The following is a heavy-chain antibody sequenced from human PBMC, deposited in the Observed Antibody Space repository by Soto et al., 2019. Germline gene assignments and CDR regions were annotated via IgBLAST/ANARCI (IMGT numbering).Heavy chain of an antibody. CDR3: ARRGRVLSYYYMDV. CDR1: GFTFSHYP. V-gene: IGHV3-30*03. D-gene: IGHD6-25*01. J-gene: IGHJ6*03. CDR2: VSFDGSNK. Sequence: GGSLRLSCAASGFTFSHYPMHWVRQAPGKGLEWVAVVSFDGSNKYYRDSVKGRFTISKDNAKNTLYLQMNDLRPEDTAVYYCARRGRVLSYYYMDVWGKGTTVTVSS.